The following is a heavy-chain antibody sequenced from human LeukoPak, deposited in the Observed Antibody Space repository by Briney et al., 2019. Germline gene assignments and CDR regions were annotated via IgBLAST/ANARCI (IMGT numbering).Heavy chain of an antibody. D-gene: IGHD1-1*01. CDR1: GFTFSSYA. J-gene: IGHJ4*02. V-gene: IGHV3-30-3*01. CDR3: ATENGADY. Sequence: GGSLRLSCAASGFTFSSYAMHWVRQAPGKGLEWVAVISYDGSNKYYADSVKGRFTISRDNSKNTLYLQMNSLRAEDTAVYYCATENGADYWGQGTLVTISP. CDR2: ISYDGSNK.